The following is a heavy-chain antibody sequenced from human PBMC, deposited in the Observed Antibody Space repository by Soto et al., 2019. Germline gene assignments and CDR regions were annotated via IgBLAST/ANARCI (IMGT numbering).Heavy chain of an antibody. J-gene: IGHJ5*02. CDR3: ARGYFP. CDR2: VYDGGNT. D-gene: IGHD3-10*01. Sequence: QVQLQESGPGLVKPSETLSLTCTVSGDSISTNYWSWIRQPPGKGLEWIGYVYDGGNTNYNPSLRSRVAISLDTSKNQSSLNLRSVTAPDTAVYYCARGYFPWGQGTLVTVSS. CDR1: GDSISTNY. V-gene: IGHV4-59*01.